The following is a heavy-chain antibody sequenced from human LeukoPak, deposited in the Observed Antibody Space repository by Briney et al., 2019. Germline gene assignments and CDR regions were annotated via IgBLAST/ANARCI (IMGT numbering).Heavy chain of an antibody. Sequence: GESLKISCKGSGYSFTSYWIGWVRQMPGKGLEWMGIIYPGDSDTRYSPSFQGQVTISADKSISTAYLQWSSLKASDTAIYYCARPSIAVAGTLDYWGQGTLVTVSS. CDR2: IYPGDSDT. CDR3: ARPSIAVAGTLDY. D-gene: IGHD6-13*01. V-gene: IGHV5-51*01. J-gene: IGHJ4*02. CDR1: GYSFTSYW.